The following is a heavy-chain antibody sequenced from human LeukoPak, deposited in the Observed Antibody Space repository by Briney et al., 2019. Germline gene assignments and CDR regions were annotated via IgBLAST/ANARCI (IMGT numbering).Heavy chain of an antibody. J-gene: IGHJ6*02. CDR1: GFTFSSYG. D-gene: IGHD3-10*01. CDR2: ISYDGSNK. Sequence: GGSLRLSCAASGFTFSSYGMHWVRQAPGKGLEWVAVISYDGSNKYYADSVKGRFTISRDNSKNTLYLQMNSLRAEDTAVYYCAKEGSEVRGVTRRMDVWGQGTTVTVSS. CDR3: AKEGSEVRGVTRRMDV. V-gene: IGHV3-30*18.